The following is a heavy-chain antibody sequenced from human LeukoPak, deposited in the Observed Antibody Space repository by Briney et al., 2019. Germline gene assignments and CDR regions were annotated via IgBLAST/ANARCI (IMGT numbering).Heavy chain of an antibody. Sequence: QTGGSLRLTCAASGFTFSSYSMNWVRQAPGKGLEWVSYISSSSSTIYYADSVKGRFTISRDNAKNSLYLQMNSLRAEDTAVYYCASKPRGGAYAFDIWGQGTMVTVSS. D-gene: IGHD3-16*01. CDR1: GFTFSSYS. CDR2: ISSSSSTI. CDR3: ASKPRGGAYAFDI. V-gene: IGHV3-48*04. J-gene: IGHJ3*02.